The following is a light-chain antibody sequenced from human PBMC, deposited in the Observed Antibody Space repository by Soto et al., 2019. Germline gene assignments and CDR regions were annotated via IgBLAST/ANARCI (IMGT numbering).Light chain of an antibody. V-gene: IGKV3-20*01. CDR2: GAS. Sequence: EIGLPQSPGTLPLSQGERATPSCRASQRVTSGYLAWYQKKPGQAPSLLIYGASSRATGIPDRFSGSGSGTDFTLTISRLEPEDFAVYYCQQYGSSPKLTFGGGTKVEIK. CDR3: QQYGSSPKLT. J-gene: IGKJ4*01. CDR1: QRVTSGY.